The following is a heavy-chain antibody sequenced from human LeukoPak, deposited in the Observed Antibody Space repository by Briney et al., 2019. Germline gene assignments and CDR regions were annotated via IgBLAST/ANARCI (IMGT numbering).Heavy chain of an antibody. Sequence: GGSLRLSCAASGFNFDGHGMSWVRQAPGKGPEWVSGISWNGRSTDYADSVKGRFTISRDSSTNSLYLQMNSVRVEDTALYHCARDGTSGWYSDYWGQGTLVTVSS. D-gene: IGHD6-19*01. CDR3: ARDGTSGWYSDY. J-gene: IGHJ4*02. V-gene: IGHV3-20*01. CDR1: GFNFDGHG. CDR2: ISWNGRST.